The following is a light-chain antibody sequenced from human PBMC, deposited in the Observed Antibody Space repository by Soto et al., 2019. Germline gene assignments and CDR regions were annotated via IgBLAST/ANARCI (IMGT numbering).Light chain of an antibody. CDR2: AAS. V-gene: IGKV1-39*01. CDR3: QQSYRTPYT. Sequence: DIRMTQSPSSLSASVGDRVTITCRASQGISTYLIWYQQRQGKAPKLLMYAASNLVSGVPSRFSGSGSGTEFTLTISSLQPEDFATYYCQQSYRTPYTFGQGTKLETK. CDR1: QGISTY. J-gene: IGKJ2*01.